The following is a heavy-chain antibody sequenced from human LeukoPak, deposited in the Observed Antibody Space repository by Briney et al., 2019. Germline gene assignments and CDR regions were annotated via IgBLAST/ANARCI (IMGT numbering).Heavy chain of an antibody. CDR1: GGSISSSSYY. CDR3: VNNPKYCTSTTCFTGYFQH. J-gene: IGHJ1*01. CDR2: IYYSGIT. V-gene: IGHV4-39*01. Sequence: SETLSLTCTVSGGSISSSSYYWGWIRQPPGKGLEWIGSIYYSGITYYNPSLKSRVTISVDTSKNQFSLKLSSVTAADTAVYSCVNNPKYCTSTTCFTGYFQHWGQGTLVTVSS. D-gene: IGHD2-2*02.